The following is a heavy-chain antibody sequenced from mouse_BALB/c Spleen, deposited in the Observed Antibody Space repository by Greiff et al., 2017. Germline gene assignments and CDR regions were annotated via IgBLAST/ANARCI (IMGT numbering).Heavy chain of an antibody. J-gene: IGHJ1*01. CDR3: TRSQDEGFYWYFDV. Sequence: EVQLQESGTVLARPGASVKMSCKASGYTFTSYWMHWVKQRPGQGLEWIGAIYPGNSDTSYNQKFKGKAKLTAVTSTSTAYMELSSLTNEDSAVYYCTRSQDEGFYWYFDVWGAGTTVTVSS. CDR1: GYTFTSYW. V-gene: IGHV1-5*01. CDR2: IYPGNSDT.